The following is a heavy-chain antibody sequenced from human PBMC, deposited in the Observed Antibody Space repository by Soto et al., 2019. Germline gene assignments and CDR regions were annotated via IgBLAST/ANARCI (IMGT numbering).Heavy chain of an antibody. J-gene: IGHJ5*02. CDR3: ARRGIAAAAVPWFDP. CDR2: IYPGDSDT. CDR1: GYSFTSYG. Sequence: GESLQISCKGSGYSFTSYGIGWVRQMPGKGLEWMGIIYPGDSDTRYSPSFQGQVTISADKSISTAYLQWSSLKASDTAMYYCARRGIAAAAVPWFDPWGQGTLVTVSS. D-gene: IGHD6-13*01. V-gene: IGHV5-51*01.